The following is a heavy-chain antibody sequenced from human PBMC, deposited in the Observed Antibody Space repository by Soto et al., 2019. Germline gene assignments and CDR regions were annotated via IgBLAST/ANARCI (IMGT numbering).Heavy chain of an antibody. D-gene: IGHD2-8*02. CDR2: ILVDGRT. CDR1: GFICSSYD. V-gene: IGHV3-23*01. CDR3: AKATATGGGAFDI. J-gene: IGHJ3*02. Sequence: GGSLRLSCAASGFICSSYDMSWVRQAPGKGLEWVSTILVDGRTFYVDSVKGRFTISRDNSKNTVYLQMNSLTAGDTVLYYCAKATATGGGAFDICGQGTMVTVSS.